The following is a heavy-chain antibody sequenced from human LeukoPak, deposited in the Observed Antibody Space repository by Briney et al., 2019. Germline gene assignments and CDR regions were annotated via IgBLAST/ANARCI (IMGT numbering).Heavy chain of an antibody. CDR3: AREGGYSDWSREFDY. J-gene: IGHJ4*02. CDR1: GFTFSSYA. D-gene: IGHD3-9*01. CDR2: ISYDGSNK. Sequence: GGSLRLSCAASGFTFSSYAMHWVRQAPGKGLEWVAVISYDGSNKYYADSVKGRFTISRDNSKNTLYLQMNSLRAEDTAVYYCAREGGYSDWSREFDYWGQGTLVTVSS. V-gene: IGHV3-30-3*01.